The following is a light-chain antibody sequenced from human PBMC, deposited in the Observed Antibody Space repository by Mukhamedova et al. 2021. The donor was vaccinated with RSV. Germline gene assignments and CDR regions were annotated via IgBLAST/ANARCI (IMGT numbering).Light chain of an antibody. Sequence: GERATLSCRASQSVSSSYLAWYQQKPGQAPRLLIYGASSRATGIPDRFSGSGSGTDFTLTISSLEPEDFAVYYCQQRSNWPSLTFG. CDR3: QQRSNWPSLT. V-gene: IGKV3D-20*02. J-gene: IGKJ4*01. CDR1: QSVSSSY. CDR2: GAS.